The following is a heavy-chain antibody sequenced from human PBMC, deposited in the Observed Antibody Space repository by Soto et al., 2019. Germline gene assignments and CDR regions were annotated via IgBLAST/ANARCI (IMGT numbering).Heavy chain of an antibody. J-gene: IGHJ3*02. V-gene: IGHV1-69*08. Sequence: QVQLVQSGAEVKKPGSSVKVSCKASGGTFSSYTISWVRQAPGQGLEWLGRIIPILGIANYAQKFQGRVTITADKSTSTAYMELSSLRSEDTAVYYCAREGIAVAGTEDYAFDILGQGTMVTVSS. D-gene: IGHD6-19*01. CDR3: AREGIAVAGTEDYAFDI. CDR1: GGTFSSYT. CDR2: IIPILGIA.